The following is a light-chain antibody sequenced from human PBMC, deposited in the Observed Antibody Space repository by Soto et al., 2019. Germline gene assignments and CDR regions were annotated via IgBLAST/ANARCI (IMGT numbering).Light chain of an antibody. CDR3: QQTYRSPLT. Sequence: DIQMTQSPSSLSASVGDRVAITCRASQSVSNYLNWYQQKPGKAPKLLIYSISNLESGVPSRFSGSGSGTDFTLTISSLQPEDFATYSWQQTYRSPLTFGGGTKVEIK. J-gene: IGKJ4*01. V-gene: IGKV1-39*01. CDR1: QSVSNY. CDR2: SIS.